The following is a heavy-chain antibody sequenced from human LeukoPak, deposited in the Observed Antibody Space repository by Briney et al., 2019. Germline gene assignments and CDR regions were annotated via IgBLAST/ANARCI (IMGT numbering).Heavy chain of an antibody. Sequence: GGSLRLSCAASGFTFRSYGMHWVRQAPGKGLEWVAVIWYDGSNKYYADSVKGRFTVSRDNSKNTLYLQMNSLRAEDTAVYYCARENPYYFDYWGQGTLVTVSS. CDR2: IWYDGSNK. V-gene: IGHV3-33*01. J-gene: IGHJ4*02. CDR3: ARENPYYFDY. CDR1: GFTFRSYG.